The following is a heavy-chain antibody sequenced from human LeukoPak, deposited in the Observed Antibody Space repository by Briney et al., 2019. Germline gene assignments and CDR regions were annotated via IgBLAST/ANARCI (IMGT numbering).Heavy chain of an antibody. CDR1: GGTFSSYA. CDR2: IIPIFGTA. V-gene: IGHV1-69*05. Sequence: GASVKVSCKASGGTFSSYAISWVRQAPGQGLEWMGGIIPIFGTANYAQKFQGRVTITTDESTSTAYMELSSLRSEDTAVYYCARAKDIAPQAAFDIWGQGTMVTVSS. CDR3: ARAKDIAPQAAFDI. D-gene: IGHD2-15*01. J-gene: IGHJ3*02.